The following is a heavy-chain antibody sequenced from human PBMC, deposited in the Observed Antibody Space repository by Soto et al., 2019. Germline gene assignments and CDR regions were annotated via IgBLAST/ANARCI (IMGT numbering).Heavy chain of an antibody. CDR3: ARGYGSYYGMDV. CDR1: GYTFTSYA. J-gene: IGHJ6*02. D-gene: IGHD3-10*01. V-gene: IGHV1-3*01. CDR2: INAGNGNT. Sequence: ASVKVSCKASGYTFTSYAMHWVRQAPGQRLEWMGRINAGNGNTKYSQRFQGRVTITRDTSASTAYMELSSLRSEDTAVYYCARGYGSYYGMDVWGQGTTVTVSS.